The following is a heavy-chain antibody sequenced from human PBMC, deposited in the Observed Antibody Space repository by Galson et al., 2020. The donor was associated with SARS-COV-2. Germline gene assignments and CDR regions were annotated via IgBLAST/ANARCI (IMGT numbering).Heavy chain of an antibody. V-gene: IGHV3-48*04. Sequence: GESLKISCAASGFTFSSYNMNWVRQAPGKGLEWVSYISSSGSAIYYADSVKGRFTISRDNAKNSLYLQMNSLRAEDTAVYYCARERRTNDDFCGQGTLVTVSS. CDR2: ISSSGSAI. J-gene: IGHJ4*02. D-gene: IGHD1-1*01. CDR3: ARERRTNDDF. CDR1: GFTFSSYN.